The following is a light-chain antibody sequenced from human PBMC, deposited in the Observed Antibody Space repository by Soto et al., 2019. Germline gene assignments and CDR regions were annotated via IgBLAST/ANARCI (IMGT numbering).Light chain of an antibody. CDR1: SSNIGSNT. V-gene: IGLV1-44*01. J-gene: IGLJ2*01. Sequence: QSVLTQPPSASGTPGQRVTISCSGSSSNIGSNTVSWYQQLPGTAPKLLIFSNTERPSGVPDRFSGSKSGTSASLAISGLLSEDEADYYCAAWDDSLNGVVFGGGTKLTVL. CDR3: AAWDDSLNGVV. CDR2: SNT.